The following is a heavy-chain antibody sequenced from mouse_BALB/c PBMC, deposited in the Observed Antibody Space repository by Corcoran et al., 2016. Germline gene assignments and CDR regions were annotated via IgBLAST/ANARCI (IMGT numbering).Heavy chain of an antibody. CDR2: INTYTGEP. J-gene: IGHJ4*01. Sequence: QIQLVQSGPELKKPGETVKISCKASGYTFTNYGLNWVKQAPGKGLKWMGWINTYTGEPTYADAFKGRFAFSLETSASTAYLQINNLKNEDTATYFCARAPLHYYAMDYWGQGTSVTVSS. CDR3: ARAPLHYYAMDY. V-gene: IGHV9-3-1*01. CDR1: GYTFTNYG.